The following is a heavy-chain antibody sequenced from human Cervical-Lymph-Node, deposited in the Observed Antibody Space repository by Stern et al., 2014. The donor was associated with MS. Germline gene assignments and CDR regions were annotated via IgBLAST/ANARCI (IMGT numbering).Heavy chain of an antibody. J-gene: IGHJ6*02. CDR2: MNPDNANT. Sequence: VQLVESGSQVRKPGASVKVSCQDSGYTFINYDIFWVRQATGQGLEWMGWMNPDNANTGHAQKVQGRVTMTRNPSISTAYMELSGLRSDNTAVYYCVRGGLSYGYGLDAWGQGTAVIVSS. V-gene: IGHV1-8*01. CDR3: VRGGLSYGYGLDA. CDR1: GYTFINYD. D-gene: IGHD3-16*01.